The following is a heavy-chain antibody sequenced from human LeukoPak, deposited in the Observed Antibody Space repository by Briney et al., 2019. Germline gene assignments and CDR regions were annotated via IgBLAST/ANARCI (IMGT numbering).Heavy chain of an antibody. D-gene: IGHD6-19*01. V-gene: IGHV4-59*01. J-gene: IGHJ5*02. Sequence: SETLSLTCAVSGGSISSYYWSWIRQPPGKGLEWVGYIYYSGSTNYNPSLKSRVTISVDTSKNQFSLKLSSVTAADTAVYYCAFSGWGVWFDPWGQGTLVTVSS. CDR1: GGSISSYY. CDR2: IYYSGST. CDR3: AFSGWGVWFDP.